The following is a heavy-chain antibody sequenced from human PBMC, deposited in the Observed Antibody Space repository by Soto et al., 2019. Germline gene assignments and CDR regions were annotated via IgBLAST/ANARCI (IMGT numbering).Heavy chain of an antibody. Sequence: GASVKVSCKASGYTFTSYGISWVRQAPGQGLEWMGWISAYNGNTNYAQKLQGRVTMTTDTSTSTAYMELRSLRSDDTAVYYCARDAQYCSSTTCHSVYYYYGMDVWGQGTTVTVSS. D-gene: IGHD2-2*01. J-gene: IGHJ6*02. CDR3: ARDAQYCSSTTCHSVYYYYGMDV. V-gene: IGHV1-18*01. CDR1: GYTFTSYG. CDR2: ISAYNGNT.